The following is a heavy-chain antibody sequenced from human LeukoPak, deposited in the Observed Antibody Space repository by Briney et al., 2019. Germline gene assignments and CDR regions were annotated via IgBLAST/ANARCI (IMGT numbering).Heavy chain of an antibody. CDR3: AKDSRYDFWSGLRFDP. Sequence: GRSLRLSCAASGFTFDDYAMHWVRHAPGKGLEWVSGISWNSGSIGYADSVKGRFTISRDNAKNSLYLQMNSLRAEDTALYYCAKDSRYDFWSGLRFDPWGQGTLVTVSS. V-gene: IGHV3-9*01. J-gene: IGHJ5*02. CDR2: ISWNSGSI. CDR1: GFTFDDYA. D-gene: IGHD3-3*01.